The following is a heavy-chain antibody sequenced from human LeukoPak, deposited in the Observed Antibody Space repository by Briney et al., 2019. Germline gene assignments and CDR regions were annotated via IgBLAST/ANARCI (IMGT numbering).Heavy chain of an antibody. CDR3: AIAQVQAAIKSGAFGI. CDR2: IWDDGRNK. Sequence: GKGLEWVAVIWDDGRNKYYEESLQGRFTISRDNSKNTLCLKMNSLRAEDTAVYYCAIAQVQAAIKSGAFGICAQGTKVTVSS. D-gene: IGHD2-2*01. V-gene: IGHV3-33*03. J-gene: IGHJ3*02.